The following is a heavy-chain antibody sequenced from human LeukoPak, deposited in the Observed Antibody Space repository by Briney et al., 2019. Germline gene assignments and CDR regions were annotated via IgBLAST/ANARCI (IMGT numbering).Heavy chain of an antibody. J-gene: IGHJ4*02. V-gene: IGHV4-59*01. Sequence: SETLSLTCTVSGGSISSYYWSWIRQPPGKGLEWIGYIYYSGSTNYNPSLKSRVTISVDASKNQFSLKLSSVTAADTAVYYCARVSAITGTFFDYWGQGTLVTVSS. CDR2: IYYSGST. CDR3: ARVSAITGTFFDY. D-gene: IGHD1-7*01. CDR1: GGSISSYY.